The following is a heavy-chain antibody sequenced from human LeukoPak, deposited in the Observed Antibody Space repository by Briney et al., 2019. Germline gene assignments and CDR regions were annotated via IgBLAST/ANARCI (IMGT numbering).Heavy chain of an antibody. D-gene: IGHD2-2*02. V-gene: IGHV5-51*01. CDR2: LYPGDCNN. J-gene: IGHJ3*02. Sequence: GVSLKIFCNVPVYRFTSYWIVWVRRMPGKGLEGRGILYPGDCNNRYSPSVQGQVTISGDKSISHAYLQWSSLKASDTAMYYCATTVVPAAILALAAFDIWGQGTMVTVST. CDR1: VYRFTSYW. CDR3: ATTVVPAAILALAAFDI.